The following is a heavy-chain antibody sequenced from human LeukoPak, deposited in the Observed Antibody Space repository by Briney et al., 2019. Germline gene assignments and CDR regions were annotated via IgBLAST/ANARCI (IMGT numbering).Heavy chain of an antibody. J-gene: IGHJ4*02. CDR1: GYSISSGYY. CDR3: ARDSGSSTSRRDDYFDY. Sequence: SETLSLTCTVSGYSISSGYYWGWIRQPPGKGLKWIGSISHSGSTYYNPSLKSRVTMSVDTSKNQFSLKLSSVTAADTAVYYCARDSGSSTSRRDDYFDYWGQGTLVTVSS. CDR2: ISHSGST. V-gene: IGHV4-38-2*02. D-gene: IGHD2-2*01.